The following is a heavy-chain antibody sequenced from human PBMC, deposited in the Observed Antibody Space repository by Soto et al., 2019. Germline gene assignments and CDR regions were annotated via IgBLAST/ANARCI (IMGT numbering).Heavy chain of an antibody. CDR1: GGTFSSYA. CDR3: AGRYEIAYCGGDCYELDY. J-gene: IGHJ4*02. CDR2: IIPTFGTA. V-gene: IGHV1-69*06. D-gene: IGHD2-21*02. Sequence: SVKVSCKASGGTFSSYAISWVRQAPGQGLEWMGGIIPTFGTANYAQKFQGRVMITADKSTSTAYMELSSLRSEDTAVYYCAGRYEIAYCGGDCYELDYWGQGTLVTVSS.